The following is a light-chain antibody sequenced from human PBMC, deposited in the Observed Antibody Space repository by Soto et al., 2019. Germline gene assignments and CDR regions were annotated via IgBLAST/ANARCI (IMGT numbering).Light chain of an antibody. CDR2: EVS. CDR1: SSDVGGYHY. J-gene: IGLJ1*01. Sequence: QSALTQPASVSGSPGQSITISCTGTSSDVGGYHYVSWYQQHPGKAPKLIIYEVSNRPSGVSNRFSGSKSGNTASLTISGLQAEDEDDYYCNSYTSKATGVFGTGTKLTVL. V-gene: IGLV2-14*01. CDR3: NSYTSKATGV.